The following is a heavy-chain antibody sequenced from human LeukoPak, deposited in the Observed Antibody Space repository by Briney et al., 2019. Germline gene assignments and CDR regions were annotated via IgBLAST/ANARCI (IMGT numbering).Heavy chain of an antibody. Sequence: GGSLRLSCAASGFTFSDYYIHWVRQAPGKGLVWVSRINSDGTGTTYADSVKGRFTISRDNAKNSLYLQMNSLRAEDTGVYYCAKVAGNSSSWYAFHIWGQGTMVTVSS. J-gene: IGHJ3*02. D-gene: IGHD6-13*01. V-gene: IGHV3-74*01. CDR2: INSDGTGT. CDR1: GFTFSDYY. CDR3: AKVAGNSSSWYAFHI.